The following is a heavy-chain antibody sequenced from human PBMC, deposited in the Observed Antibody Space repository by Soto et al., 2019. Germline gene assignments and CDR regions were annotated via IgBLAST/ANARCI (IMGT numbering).Heavy chain of an antibody. J-gene: IGHJ4*02. CDR3: ARANVDTAMISY. D-gene: IGHD5-18*01. CDR2: IYYSGNT. V-gene: IGHV4-31*03. Sequence: SSETLSLTCTVSGGSINSGAYYWSWIRQHPGKGLEWIGYIYYSGNTYYNPSLKSRVTISVDTSKNQFSLKLSSVTAADTAAYYCARANVDTAMISYCGQGTLVTVSS. CDR1: GGSINSGAYY.